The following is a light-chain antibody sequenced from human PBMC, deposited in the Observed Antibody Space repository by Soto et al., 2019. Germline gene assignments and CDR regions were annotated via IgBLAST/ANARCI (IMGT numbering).Light chain of an antibody. V-gene: IGKV3-11*01. CDR3: QQRKYWPPLT. CDR1: QSVEIY. J-gene: IGKJ5*01. Sequence: ETVLTQSPATLSLSPGERATLSCRASQSVEIYLAWYQQKPGQAPRLLIYDASNRATGIPARFSGSGSGTDFSLTISSLEPEDFAIYYCQQRKYWPPLTFGQGTRLEIK. CDR2: DAS.